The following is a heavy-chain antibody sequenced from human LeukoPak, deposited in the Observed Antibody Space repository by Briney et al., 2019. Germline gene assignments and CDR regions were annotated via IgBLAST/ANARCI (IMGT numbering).Heavy chain of an antibody. CDR3: ARVSNYCSSTSCYTGNWFDP. D-gene: IGHD2-2*02. J-gene: IGHJ5*02. CDR1: GYTFTGYY. Sequence: ASVKVSCKASGYTFTGYYMHWVRQAPGQGLEWMGWINPNSGGTNYAQKFQGRVTMTRDTSISTAYMELSRLRSDDTAVYYCARVSNYCSSTSCYTGNWFDPWGQGTLVTVSS. V-gene: IGHV1-2*02. CDR2: INPNSGGT.